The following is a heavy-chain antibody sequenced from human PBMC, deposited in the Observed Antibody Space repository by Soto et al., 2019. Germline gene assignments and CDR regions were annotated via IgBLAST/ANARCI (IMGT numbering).Heavy chain of an antibody. Sequence: QVQLQESGPGLVKPSGTLSLTCAVSDGSISSYNWWSWVRQPPGKGLEWIGEIFHSGSTNYNPSLKSRVTISVDKSRNQFSLEFTSVTAADTAVYYCARTFGGSCSNWGQGSLVTVSS. CDR1: DGSISSYNW. J-gene: IGHJ4*02. V-gene: IGHV4-4*02. CDR3: ARTFGGSCSN. D-gene: IGHD2-15*01. CDR2: IFHSGST.